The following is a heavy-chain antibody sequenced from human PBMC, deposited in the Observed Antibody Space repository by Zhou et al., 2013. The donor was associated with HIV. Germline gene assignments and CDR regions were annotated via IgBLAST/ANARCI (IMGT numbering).Heavy chain of an antibody. J-gene: IGHJ4*02. Sequence: QVRLVQSGAEVKKPGSSVKVSCKASGGTFSTYAISWLRQAPGQRLEWMGGSIPLFGKANYAEKFQGRVTITTDESTATVYMELSSLRSDDTAVYYCARGTADCSTTNCPFDYWGQGTLITVSS. CDR2: SIPLFGKA. V-gene: IGHV1-69*05. D-gene: IGHD1-1*01. CDR3: ARGTADCSTTNCPFDY. CDR1: GGTFSTYA.